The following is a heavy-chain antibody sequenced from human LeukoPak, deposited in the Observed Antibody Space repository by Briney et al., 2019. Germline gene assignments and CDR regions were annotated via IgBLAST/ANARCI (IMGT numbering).Heavy chain of an antibody. CDR1: GFTFSSYS. J-gene: IGHJ4*02. Sequence: PGGSLRLSCAASGFTFSSYSMNWVREAPGKGLEWVSYISSSSSTIYYADSVKGRFTISRDNAKNSLYLQMNSLRAEDTAVYYCARDSGYNSVFPKGGTLWGQGTLVTVSS. D-gene: IGHD5-24*01. V-gene: IGHV3-48*04. CDR3: ARDSGYNSVFPKGGTL. CDR2: ISSSSSTI.